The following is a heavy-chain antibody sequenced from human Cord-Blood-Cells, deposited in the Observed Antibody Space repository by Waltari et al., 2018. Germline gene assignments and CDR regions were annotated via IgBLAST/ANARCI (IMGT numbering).Heavy chain of an antibody. D-gene: IGHD2-21*02. J-gene: IGHJ4*02. Sequence: EVQLLESGGGLIQPGGSLRLSCAPSGFPVSSNYMSRVRRAPGKGLEWVSVIYSGGSTYYADSVKGRFTISRDNSKNTLYLQMNSLRAEDTAVYYCARAVAVVTHYYFDYWGQGTLVTVSS. CDR3: ARAVAVVTHYYFDY. V-gene: IGHV3-53*01. CDR1: GFPVSSNY. CDR2: IYSGGST.